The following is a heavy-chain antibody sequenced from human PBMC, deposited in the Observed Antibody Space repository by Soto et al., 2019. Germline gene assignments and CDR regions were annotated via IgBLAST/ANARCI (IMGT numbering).Heavy chain of an antibody. CDR2: INPPGGST. D-gene: IGHD3-16*01. Sequence: ASVKVSCKAPGDTFTSYYLNWVRQAPGQGLEWMGVINPPGGSTKYAQKFQGRITMTRDTSRGTVYMELSSLRSDDTAIYYCARSSGGNFGIIIEGSNWFDPWGQGALVTVSS. J-gene: IGHJ5*02. CDR1: GDTFTSYY. CDR3: ARSSGGNFGIIIEGSNWFDP. V-gene: IGHV1-46*01.